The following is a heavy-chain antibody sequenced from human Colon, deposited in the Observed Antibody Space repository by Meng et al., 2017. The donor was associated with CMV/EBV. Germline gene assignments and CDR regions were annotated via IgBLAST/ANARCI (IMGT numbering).Heavy chain of an antibody. CDR1: GYTFTSYD. Sequence: ASVKISCKASGYTFTSYDINWVRQATGQGLEWMGWMNLNSGNTGYAQKFQGRVTMTRNTSISTAYMELSSLRSEDTAVYYCAREWGVVPAAIYYYYGMDVWGQGTTVTVSS. V-gene: IGHV1-8*01. D-gene: IGHD2-2*01. CDR2: MNLNSGNT. J-gene: IGHJ6*02. CDR3: AREWGVVPAAIYYYYGMDV.